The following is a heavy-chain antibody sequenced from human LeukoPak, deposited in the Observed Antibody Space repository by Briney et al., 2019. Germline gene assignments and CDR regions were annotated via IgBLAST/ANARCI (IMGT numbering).Heavy chain of an antibody. Sequence: ASMKVSCKASGYTFTGYYMHWVRQAPGQGLEWMGRINPNSGGTNHAQKFQGRVTMTRDTSISTAYMELSSLRSDDTAMYYCASRSTVTSWGQGTLVTVSS. CDR3: ASRSTVTS. V-gene: IGHV1-2*06. D-gene: IGHD4-17*01. CDR2: INPNSGGT. J-gene: IGHJ4*02. CDR1: GYTFTGYY.